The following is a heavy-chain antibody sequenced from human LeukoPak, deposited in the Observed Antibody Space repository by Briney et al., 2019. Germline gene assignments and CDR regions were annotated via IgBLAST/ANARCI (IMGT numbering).Heavy chain of an antibody. CDR2: ISSSSSYT. V-gene: IGHV3-11*06. Sequence: PGGSLRLSCAASGFTFSDYYMSWIRQAPGKGLEGVSYISSSSSYTNYADSVKGRFTISRDNAKNSLYLQMNSLRAEDTAVYYCARVPYRSCGGDCYLFDYWGQGTLVTVSS. CDR3: ARVPYRSCGGDCYLFDY. CDR1: GFTFSDYY. D-gene: IGHD2-21*02. J-gene: IGHJ4*02.